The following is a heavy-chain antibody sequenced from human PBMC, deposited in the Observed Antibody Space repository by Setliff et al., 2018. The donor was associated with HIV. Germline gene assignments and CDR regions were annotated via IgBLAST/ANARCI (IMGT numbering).Heavy chain of an antibody. V-gene: IGHV3-43*01. CDR2: ISWDGDIT. CDR1: GFSFDDYT. CDR3: ARDINSKSISVAFDN. Sequence: PGESLRLSCAASGFSFDDYTIHWIRQTPGKGLEWVSLISWDGDITYYADSVKGRFTISRDNSENSLSLQMSSLRIEDSAFYYCARDINSKSISVAFDNWGPGTQVTVSS. D-gene: IGHD6-19*01. J-gene: IGHJ4*02.